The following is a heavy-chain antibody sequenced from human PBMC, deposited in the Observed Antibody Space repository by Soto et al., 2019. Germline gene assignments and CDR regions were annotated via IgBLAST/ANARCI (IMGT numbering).Heavy chain of an antibody. D-gene: IGHD1-26*01. CDR1: GGSISRYY. V-gene: IGHV4-59*08. J-gene: IGHJ4*02. Sequence: PSETLSLTCTVSGGSISRYYWSWIRQPPGKGLEWIGYIYYSGSTNYNPSLKSRVTISVDTSKNQFSLKLSSVTAADTAVYYCARHIEYYFDDWGQGTLVTVSS. CDR2: IYYSGST. CDR3: ARHIEYYFDD.